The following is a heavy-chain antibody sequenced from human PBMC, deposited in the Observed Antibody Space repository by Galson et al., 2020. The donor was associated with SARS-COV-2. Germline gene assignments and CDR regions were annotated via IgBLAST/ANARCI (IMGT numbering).Heavy chain of an antibody. CDR3: ARVWAYCGGDCYSPGY. J-gene: IGHJ4*02. Sequence: SVKVSCKASGGTFSSYAISWVRQAPGQGLEWMGGIIPILGIANYAQKFQGRVTITADKSTSTAYMELSSLRSEDTAVYYCARVWAYCGGDCYSPGYWGQGTLVTVSS. V-gene: IGHV1-69*10. CDR2: IIPILGIA. D-gene: IGHD2-21*01. CDR1: GGTFSSYA.